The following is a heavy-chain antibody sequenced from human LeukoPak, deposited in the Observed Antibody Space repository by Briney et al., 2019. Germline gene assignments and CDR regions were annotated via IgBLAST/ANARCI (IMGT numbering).Heavy chain of an antibody. Sequence: PSETLSLTCAVYGGSFSGYYWSWIRQPPGKGLEWIGEINHSGSTNYNPSLKSRVTISVDTSKNQFSLKLSSVTAADTAVYYCARFLSSGWYGVDYWGQGTLVTVSS. J-gene: IGHJ4*02. V-gene: IGHV4-34*01. CDR1: GGSFSGYY. D-gene: IGHD6-19*01. CDR2: INHSGST. CDR3: ARFLSSGWYGVDY.